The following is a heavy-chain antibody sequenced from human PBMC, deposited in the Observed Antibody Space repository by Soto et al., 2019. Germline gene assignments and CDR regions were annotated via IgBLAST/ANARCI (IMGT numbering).Heavy chain of an antibody. J-gene: IGHJ6*02. CDR1: GYTLTELS. V-gene: IGHV1-24*01. D-gene: IGHD2-15*01. CDR3: ATGYCSGGSCFYYYYGMDV. Sequence: QVQLVQSGAEVKKPGASVKVSCKVSGYTLTELSMHWVRQAPGKGPEWMGGFDPEDGETIYAQKFQGRFTMTEDGSTDTAYMELSSLRSEDTAVYYCATGYCSGGSCFYYYYGMDVWGQGTTVTVSS. CDR2: FDPEDGET.